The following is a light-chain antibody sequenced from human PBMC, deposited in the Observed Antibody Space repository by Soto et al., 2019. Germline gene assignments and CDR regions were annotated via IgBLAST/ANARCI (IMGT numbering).Light chain of an antibody. Sequence: DIQMTQSPTSLSASVGDRVTITCRASQGIRNFVAWYQQKPGKAPKLLIYAASTLQSGVPSRFSGSGYGKDFTLTINSLQPEDVATYSCQKYSSVPVFGPGTKVEIK. CDR2: AAS. CDR3: QKYSSVPV. CDR1: QGIRNF. V-gene: IGKV1-27*01. J-gene: IGKJ3*01.